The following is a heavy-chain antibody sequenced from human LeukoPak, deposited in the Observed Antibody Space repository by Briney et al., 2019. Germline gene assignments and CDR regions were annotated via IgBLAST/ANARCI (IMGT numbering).Heavy chain of an antibody. CDR3: AKRVSGWYLVDY. V-gene: IGHV3-23*01. D-gene: IGHD6-19*01. CDR1: GFSFRSYA. J-gene: IGHJ4*02. CDR2: ITGSGSST. Sequence: GGSLRLSCAASGFSFRSYAMTWVRQAPGKGLEWVSAITGSGSSTFYADAVKGRFTISKDNSKNTLYLQMNSLRAEDTAVYYCAKRVSGWYLVDYWGQGALVTVSS.